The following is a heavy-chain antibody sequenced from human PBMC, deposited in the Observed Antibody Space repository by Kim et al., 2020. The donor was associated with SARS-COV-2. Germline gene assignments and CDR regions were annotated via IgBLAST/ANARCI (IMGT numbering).Heavy chain of an antibody. CDR1: GFTFSSYW. CDR2: IKQDGSEK. D-gene: IGHD3-10*01. CDR3: ARDKNYGSGTPYYYYYGMDV. V-gene: IGHV3-7*03. J-gene: IGHJ6*02. Sequence: GGSLRLSCAASGFTFSSYWMSWVRQAPGKGLEWVANIKQDGSEKYYVDSVKGRFTISRDNAKNSLYLQMNSLRAEDTAVYYCARDKNYGSGTPYYYYYGMDVWGQGTTVTVSS.